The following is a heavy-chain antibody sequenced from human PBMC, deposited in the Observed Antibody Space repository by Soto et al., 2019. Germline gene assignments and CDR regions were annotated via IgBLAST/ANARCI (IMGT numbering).Heavy chain of an antibody. CDR1: GFTLSTYS. J-gene: IGHJ6*02. V-gene: IGHV3-48*04. Sequence: PGGSLRFSCIASGFTLSTYSMTWVRQAPGKGMEWLSYISKSSTTINCADSVKGRFTISGDNAKNSLYLQMNSLRAEDTAVYYCARGRGYSYGPTIMDVWGQGTTVTVSS. CDR2: ISKSSTTI. CDR3: ARGRGYSYGPTIMDV. D-gene: IGHD5-18*01.